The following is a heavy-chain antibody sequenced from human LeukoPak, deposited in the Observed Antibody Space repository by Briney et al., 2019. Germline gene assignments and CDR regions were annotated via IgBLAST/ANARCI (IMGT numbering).Heavy chain of an antibody. V-gene: IGHV4-59*01. CDR3: ARDRRYADILTGWHYYGLDV. D-gene: IGHD3-9*01. J-gene: IGHJ6*02. Sequence: PSETLSLTCTVSGGSISSYYWSWIRQPPGKGLEWIGYIYHSGSTNYNPSLKSRVTISVDTSKNQFSLELSSVTAADTAVYYCARDRRYADILTGWHYYGLDVWGQGTTVTVSS. CDR1: GGSISSYY. CDR2: IYHSGST.